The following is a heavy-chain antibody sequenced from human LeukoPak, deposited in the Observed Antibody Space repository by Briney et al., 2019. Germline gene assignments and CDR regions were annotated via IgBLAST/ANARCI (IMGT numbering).Heavy chain of an antibody. CDR3: ARGGGSWDY. Sequence: PGGSLRLSCAASGFTFSTYSMNWVRQTPVKGLEWVSYISTSSSFLYYADSVKGRFTISRDNAKNSLYLQMNSLSAEDTALYYCARGGGSWDYWGQGTLVTVSS. J-gene: IGHJ4*02. V-gene: IGHV3-21*01. D-gene: IGHD1-26*01. CDR1: GFTFSTYS. CDR2: ISTSSSFL.